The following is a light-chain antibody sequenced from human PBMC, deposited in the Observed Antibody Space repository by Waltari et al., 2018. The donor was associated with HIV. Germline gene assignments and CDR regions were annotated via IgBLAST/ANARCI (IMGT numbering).Light chain of an antibody. CDR1: SRDAGNYNL. J-gene: IGLJ3*02. CDR3: CSYGGSSTWV. V-gene: IGLV2-23*01. Sequence: PALTQPAPVSGPPGQSITISCTGTSRDAGNYNLVSWYQQHPGKAPKLIIYEAIKRPSGVSNRISASKSGNTASLTISGLQAEDEADYYCCSYGGSSTWVFGGGTKVTVL. CDR2: EAI.